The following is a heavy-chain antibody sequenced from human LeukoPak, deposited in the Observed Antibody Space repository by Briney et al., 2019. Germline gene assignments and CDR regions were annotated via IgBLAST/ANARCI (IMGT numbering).Heavy chain of an antibody. Sequence: GGSLRLSCAASRFTFSRYVMHWVRQAPGKGLEWVAFIRYDGSNKHYADSVKGRFTISRDNSKNTLYLQMNSLRAEDTAVYSCAKAKTKLQETMVDYWGQGTLVTVSS. V-gene: IGHV3-30*02. CDR1: RFTFSRYV. CDR2: IRYDGSNK. J-gene: IGHJ4*02. D-gene: IGHD4/OR15-4a*01. CDR3: AKAKTKLQETMVDY.